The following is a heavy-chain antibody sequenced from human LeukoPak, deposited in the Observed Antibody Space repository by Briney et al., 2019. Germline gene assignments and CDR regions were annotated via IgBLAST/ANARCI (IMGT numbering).Heavy chain of an antibody. D-gene: IGHD3-10*01. Sequence: SETLSLTCTVSGVSISCVDYYWSWIRQPPGKGLEWIGYIYYSGRTYYNTSTKSRVTISVATSKNQFSLKLSYVTAEDTAVYYCARWFGEITIDYWGQGTLVTVSS. CDR2: IYYSGRT. J-gene: IGHJ4*02. CDR3: ARWFGEITIDY. CDR1: GVSISCVDYY. V-gene: IGHV4-30-4*02.